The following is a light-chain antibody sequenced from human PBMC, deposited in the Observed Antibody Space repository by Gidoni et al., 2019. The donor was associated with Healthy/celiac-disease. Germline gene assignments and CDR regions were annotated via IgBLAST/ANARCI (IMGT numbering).Light chain of an antibody. V-gene: IGKV3-11*01. CDR2: DAS. Sequence: EIVFTQSPATLSLSPGERATLSCRASQSVSSYLAWYQQKPGQAPRLLIYDASNRATGIPARFSGSGSGTDFTLTISSLEPEDFAVYYCQQHSNWPPLITFGQGTRLEIK. J-gene: IGKJ5*01. CDR1: QSVSSY. CDR3: QQHSNWPPLIT.